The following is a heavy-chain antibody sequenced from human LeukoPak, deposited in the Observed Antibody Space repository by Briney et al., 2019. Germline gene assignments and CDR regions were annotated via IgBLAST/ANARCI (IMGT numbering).Heavy chain of an antibody. CDR3: AKDGPTVTIFGHFDY. D-gene: IGHD4-17*01. J-gene: IGHJ4*01. V-gene: IGHV3-30*18. CDR1: GFAFSNYV. Sequence: GRSLRLSCAASGFAFSNYVMHWVRQAPGKGLEWVAVISYDGSNIYYADSVKGRFTISRDNSKSTLYLQMNCLSAEDTAVYYCAKDGPTVTIFGHFDYWGHGTLVTVSS. CDR2: ISYDGSNI.